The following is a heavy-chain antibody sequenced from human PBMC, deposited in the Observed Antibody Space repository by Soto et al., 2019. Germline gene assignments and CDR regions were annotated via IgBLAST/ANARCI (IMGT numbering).Heavy chain of an antibody. CDR2: ISGSGGST. CDR3: ATAVKMGYTVDHGY. J-gene: IGHJ4*02. V-gene: IGHV3-23*01. D-gene: IGHD5-18*01. Sequence: SLRLSCAASGVTFSMFAMSCVRQSPGKGLEWVSTISGSGGSTYYADAVKGRFSISRDNSMGTLYLQMKSLRVEDTAIYYCATAVKMGYTVDHGYWGQRSLFTASS. CDR1: GVTFSMFA.